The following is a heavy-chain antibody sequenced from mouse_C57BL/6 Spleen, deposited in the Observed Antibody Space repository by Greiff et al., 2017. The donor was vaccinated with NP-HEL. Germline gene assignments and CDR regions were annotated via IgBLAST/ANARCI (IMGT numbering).Heavy chain of an antibody. CDR2: ISNGGGST. V-gene: IGHV5-12*01. D-gene: IGHD3-2*02. J-gene: IGHJ4*01. Sequence: EVMLVESGGGLVQPGGSLKLSCAASGFTFSDYYMYWVRQTPEKRLEWVAYISNGGGSTYYPDTVKGRFTISRDNAKNTLYLQMSRLKSEDTAMYYCARSDSSGYVDYYAMDYWGQGTSVTVSS. CDR3: ARSDSSGYVDYYAMDY. CDR1: GFTFSDYY.